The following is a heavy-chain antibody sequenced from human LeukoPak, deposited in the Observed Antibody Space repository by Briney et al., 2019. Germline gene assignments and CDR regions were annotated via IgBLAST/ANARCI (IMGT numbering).Heavy chain of an antibody. CDR1: GFTFRNYW. CDR3: AKDYGDYVSSFDY. V-gene: IGHV3-7*01. J-gene: IGHJ4*02. D-gene: IGHD4-17*01. CDR2: IEQDGSEK. Sequence: GGSLRLSCAASGFTFRNYWMTWVRQAPGKGLEWVANIEQDGSEKYYVDSVKGRFTISRDNSKNSLHLQMNSLRAEDTAVYYCAKDYGDYVSSFDYWGQGTLVTVSS.